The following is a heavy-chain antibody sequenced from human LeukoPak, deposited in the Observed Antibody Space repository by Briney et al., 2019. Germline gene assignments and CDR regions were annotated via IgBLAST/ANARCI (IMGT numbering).Heavy chain of an antibody. Sequence: GGSLTLSCAASGFTFSTYHIHWLRQAPGKGLEWVVDTSFDGANTLYAGSVKGRFTISRDNSNNTVYLQMNNLRPEDTAVFYCARGQGYESYYYMDVWGKGTTVSVSS. J-gene: IGHJ6*03. CDR2: TSFDGANT. D-gene: IGHD2-2*01. V-gene: IGHV3-30*04. CDR1: GFTFSTYH. CDR3: ARGQGYESYYYMDV.